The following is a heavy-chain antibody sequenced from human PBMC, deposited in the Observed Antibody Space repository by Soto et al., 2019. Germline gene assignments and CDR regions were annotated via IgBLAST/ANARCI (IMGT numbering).Heavy chain of an antibody. D-gene: IGHD6-19*01. CDR2: IYSGGNT. CDR1: GFTVSSNY. V-gene: IGHV3-66*01. Sequence: EVHLVESGGGLVQPGGSLRLSCAASGFTVSSNYMSWVRQAPGKGLEWVSTIYSGGNTYYADSVKGRFSISRDSSKNTLHLQMSSLRAEDTAVYYCARGYASFWYYLGYWGQGTLVTVSS. CDR3: ARGYASFWYYLGY. J-gene: IGHJ4*02.